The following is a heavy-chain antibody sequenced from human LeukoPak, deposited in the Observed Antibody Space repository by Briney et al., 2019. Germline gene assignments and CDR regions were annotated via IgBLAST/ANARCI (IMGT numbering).Heavy chain of an antibody. CDR3: ARRRSGTYGSGSRVYYFDY. D-gene: IGHD3-10*01. CDR2: KYNSGST. V-gene: IGHV4-39*07. J-gene: IGHJ4*02. Sequence: SETLSLTCTVSGGSMRSNSHYWAWIRQPPGKGLEGIGSKYNSGSTNYNPSLKSRVTISVDTSKNQFSLKLSSVTAADTAVYYCARRRSGTYGSGSRVYYFDYWGQGTLVTVSS. CDR1: GGSMRSNSHY.